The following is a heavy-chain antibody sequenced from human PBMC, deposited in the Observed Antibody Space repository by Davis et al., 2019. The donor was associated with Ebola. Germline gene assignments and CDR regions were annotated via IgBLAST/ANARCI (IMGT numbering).Heavy chain of an antibody. CDR2: IKQDGSEK. CDR1: GFTFSSHS. D-gene: IGHD5-12*01. J-gene: IGHJ4*02. CDR3: ARGRWLRSFYFDY. Sequence: GESLKISCAASGFTFSSHSMNWVRPAPGKGLEWVANIKQDGSEKYYVDSVKGRFTISRDNTKNSLYLQMNSLSAKDMAVYYCARGRWLRSFYFDYWGQGTLVTVSS. V-gene: IGHV3-7*01.